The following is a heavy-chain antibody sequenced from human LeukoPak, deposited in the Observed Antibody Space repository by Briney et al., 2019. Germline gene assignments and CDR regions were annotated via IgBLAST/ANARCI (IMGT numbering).Heavy chain of an antibody. V-gene: IGHV4-38-2*02. D-gene: IGHD4-17*01. Sequence: KPSETLSLTCTVSGYSISTSYYWGWIRQPPGKGLEWIGSIYHSGNTYYNPSLKSRVTISVDTSKNQFSLKLNSVTAADTAVYCCARAGYGDSDFDYWGQGTLVTVSS. J-gene: IGHJ4*02. CDR3: ARAGYGDSDFDY. CDR2: IYHSGNT. CDR1: GYSISTSYY.